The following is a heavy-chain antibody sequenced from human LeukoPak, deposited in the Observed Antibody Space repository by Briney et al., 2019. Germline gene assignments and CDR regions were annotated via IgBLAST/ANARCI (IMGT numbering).Heavy chain of an antibody. V-gene: IGHV4-61*02. J-gene: IGHJ3*02. CDR2: IYTSGST. Sequence: SQTQSLTCTVSGGSISSGSYYWSWIRQPAGKGLEWIGRIYTSGSTNYNPSLKSRVTISVDTSKNQFSLKLSSVTAADTAVYYCAREQKVPDAFDIWGQGTMVTVSS. CDR3: AREQKVPDAFDI. CDR1: GGSISSGSYY.